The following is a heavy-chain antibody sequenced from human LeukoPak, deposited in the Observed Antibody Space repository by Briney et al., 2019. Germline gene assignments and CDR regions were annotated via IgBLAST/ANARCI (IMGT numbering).Heavy chain of an antibody. CDR2: IHTSGST. J-gene: IGHJ4*02. D-gene: IGHD6-19*01. V-gene: IGHV4-4*07. CDR1: GGSISNYH. Sequence: SETLSLTCTVSGGSISNYHWSWIRQPAGKGLEWIGQIHTSGSTNYNPPLKSRVNMSIDTTEDQVSLTIRSVTAADTAFYYCARRDISSGWSFDYWGQGTLVTVSS. CDR3: ARRDISSGWSFDY.